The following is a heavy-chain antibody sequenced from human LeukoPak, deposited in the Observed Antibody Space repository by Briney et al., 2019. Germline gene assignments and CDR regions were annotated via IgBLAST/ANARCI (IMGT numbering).Heavy chain of an antibody. CDR3: ARDLSYSSSSKVDI. J-gene: IGHJ3*02. Sequence: GGSLRLSCAASGFTFSSYSMNWVRQAPGKGLEWVSSISSSSSYIYYAESVKGRFTISRDNAKNSLYLQMNSLRAEDTAVYYCARDLSYSSSSKVDIWGQGTMVTVSS. D-gene: IGHD6-6*01. CDR1: GFTFSSYS. CDR2: ISSSSSYI. V-gene: IGHV3-21*01.